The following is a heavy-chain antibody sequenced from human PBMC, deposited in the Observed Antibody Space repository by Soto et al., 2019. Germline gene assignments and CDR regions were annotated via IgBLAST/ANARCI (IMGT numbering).Heavy chain of an antibody. CDR2: MYHGGRT. D-gene: IGHD2-8*01. CDR1: VDSVTNYF. CDR3: ARDPGYCTNGVCPIFDF. J-gene: IGHJ4*02. V-gene: IGHV4-59*02. Sequence: AETLSLSCAVSVDSVTNYFWSWIRQPPGKGLEWIGHMYHGGRTNYSPSLKSRVTMSLDSSKNQFSLNLSSVTAADTAVYFCARDPGYCTNGVCPIFDFWGQGVLVTVSS.